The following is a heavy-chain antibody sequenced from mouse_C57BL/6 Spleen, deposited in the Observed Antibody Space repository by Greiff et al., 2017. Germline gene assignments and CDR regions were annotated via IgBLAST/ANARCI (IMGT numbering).Heavy chain of an antibody. D-gene: IGHD1-1*01. CDR3: AREGNYYGSRKGYFDY. J-gene: IGHJ2*01. CDR1: GYTFTSYW. V-gene: IGHV1-52*01. Sequence: VQLQQSGAELVRPGSSVKLSCKASGYTFTSYWMHWVKQRPIQGLEWIGNIDPSDSETHYNQKFKDKATLTVDKSSSTAYMQLSSLTSEDSAVYYCAREGNYYGSRKGYFDYWGQGTTLTVSS. CDR2: IDPSDSET.